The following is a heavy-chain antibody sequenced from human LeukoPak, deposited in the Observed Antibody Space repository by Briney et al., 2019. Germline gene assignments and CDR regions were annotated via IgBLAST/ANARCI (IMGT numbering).Heavy chain of an antibody. CDR3: ARVGTYTYGDYYFDY. V-gene: IGHV1-18*01. CDR1: GYTFTSYG. Sequence: ASVKLSCKASGYTFTSYGISWVRQAPGQGLEWMGWISAYNGNTNYAQKLQGRVTMTTDTSTSTAYMELRSLRSDDTAVYYCARVGTYTYGDYYFDYWGQGTLVTVSS. J-gene: IGHJ4*02. CDR2: ISAYNGNT. D-gene: IGHD4-17*01.